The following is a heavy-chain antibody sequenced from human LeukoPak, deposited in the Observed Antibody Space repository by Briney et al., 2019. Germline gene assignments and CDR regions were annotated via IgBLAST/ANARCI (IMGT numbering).Heavy chain of an antibody. CDR1: GFTFSTYW. D-gene: IGHD3-22*01. V-gene: IGHV3-74*01. J-gene: IGHJ1*01. CDR2: IKGDGGT. Sequence: GGSLRLSCAASGFTFSTYWVHWVRQAPGKGLVWVSRIKGDGGTNYADSVKGRFTISRDNAKKTVSLQMNSLRPEDTGVYYCARAPSEIGGYYPEYFRHWGQGTLVTVSS. CDR3: ARAPSEIGGYYPEYFRH.